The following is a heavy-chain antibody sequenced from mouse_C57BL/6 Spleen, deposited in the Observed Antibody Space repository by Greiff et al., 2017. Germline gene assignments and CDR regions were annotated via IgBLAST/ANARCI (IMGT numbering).Heavy chain of an antibody. CDR2: IDPSDSYT. Sequence: QVQLQQSGAELVRPGTSVKLSCKASGYTFTSYWMHWVKQRPGQGLEWIGVIDPSDSYTNYNQKFKGKATLTVDTSSSTAYMQLSSLTSEDSAVYYCAHPDYYGSSYYAMDYWGQGTSVTVSS. D-gene: IGHD1-1*01. CDR3: AHPDYYGSSYYAMDY. J-gene: IGHJ4*01. CDR1: GYTFTSYW. V-gene: IGHV1-59*01.